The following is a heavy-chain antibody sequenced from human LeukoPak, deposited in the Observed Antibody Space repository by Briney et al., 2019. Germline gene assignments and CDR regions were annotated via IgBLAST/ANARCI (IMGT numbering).Heavy chain of an antibody. J-gene: IGHJ6*02. CDR2: ISYDGTDK. CDR3: AKDDYDSSGYSLYYYCYGMDV. D-gene: IGHD3-22*01. CDR1: GFTFSVYG. Sequence: PGGSLGLSCAASGFTFSVYGMYWVRQPPGKGLEWVALISYDGTDKYHVDSVKGRFTISRDNSNNTLYLQMNSLRPDDTAVYYCAKDDYDSSGYSLYYYCYGMDVWGQGTTVTVSS. V-gene: IGHV3-30*18.